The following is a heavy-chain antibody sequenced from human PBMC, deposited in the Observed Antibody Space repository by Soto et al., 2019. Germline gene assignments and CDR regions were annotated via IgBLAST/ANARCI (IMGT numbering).Heavy chain of an antibody. V-gene: IGHV4-39*01. CDR1: GGSISSSSYY. CDR3: ASPREGFGELLEYYFDY. Sequence: QLQLQESGPGLVKPSETLSLTCTVSGGSISSSSYYWGWIRQPPGKGLEWIGSIYYSGSTYYNPSLKSRVTISVDTSKHQFSLKLSSVTAADTAVYYCASPREGFGELLEYYFDYWGQGTLVTVSS. CDR2: IYYSGST. J-gene: IGHJ4*02. D-gene: IGHD3-10*01.